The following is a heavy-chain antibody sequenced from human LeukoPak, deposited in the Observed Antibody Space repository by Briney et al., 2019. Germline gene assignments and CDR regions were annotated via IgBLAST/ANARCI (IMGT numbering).Heavy chain of an antibody. D-gene: IGHD3-9*01. Sequence: SQTLSLTCAISGYSVSSNSAAWNWIRQSPSRGLEWLGRTFYRSKWYNDYAVSVKSRITITPDTSKNQVSLQLNSVTPEDTAVYYCAESINPGYYYYTMDVWGQGTTVTISS. CDR1: GYSVSSNSAA. CDR2: TFYRSKWYN. J-gene: IGHJ6*02. V-gene: IGHV6-1*01. CDR3: AESINPGYYYYTMDV.